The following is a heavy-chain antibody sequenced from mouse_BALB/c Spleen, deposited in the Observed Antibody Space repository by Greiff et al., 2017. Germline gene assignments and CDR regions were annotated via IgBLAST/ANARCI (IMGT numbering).Heavy chain of an antibody. CDR3: ARTTATRDYFDY. J-gene: IGHJ2*01. CDR2: ISSGSSTI. D-gene: IGHD1-2*01. Sequence: EVMLVESGGGLVQPGGSRKLSCAASGFTFSSFGMHWVRQAPEKGLEWVAYISSGSSTIYYADTVKGRFTISRDNPKNTLFLQMTSLRSEDTAMYYCARTTATRDYFDYWGQGTTLTVSS. V-gene: IGHV5-17*02. CDR1: GFTFSSFG.